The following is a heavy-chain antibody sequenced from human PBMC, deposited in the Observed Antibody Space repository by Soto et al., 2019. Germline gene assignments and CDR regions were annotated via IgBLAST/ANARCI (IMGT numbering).Heavy chain of an antibody. CDR1: GGSFSGYY. D-gene: IGHD6-19*01. CDR2: INHSGST. CDR3: ARERAVAGLG. V-gene: IGHV4-34*01. Sequence: QVQLQQWGAGLLKPSETLSLTCAVYGGSFSGYYWSWIRQPPGKGLEWIGEINHSGSTNYNPSLKIRVTISVDTSKNQFSLKLSSVTAADTAVYYCARERAVAGLGWGQGTLVTVSS. J-gene: IGHJ4*02.